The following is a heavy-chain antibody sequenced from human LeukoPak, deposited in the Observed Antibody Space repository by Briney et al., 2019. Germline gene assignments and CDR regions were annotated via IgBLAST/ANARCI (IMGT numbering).Heavy chain of an antibody. V-gene: IGHV4-59*01. CDR3: ARGRLSYYDSSPFDY. CDR1: GGSISSYY. J-gene: IGHJ4*02. D-gene: IGHD3-22*01. CDR2: IYYSGST. Sequence: PSETLSLTCTVSGGSISSYYWSWIRQPPGKGLEWIGYIYYSGSTNYNPSLKSRVTISVDTSKNQFSLKLSSVTAADTAVYYCARGRLSYYDSSPFDYWGQGTLVTVSS.